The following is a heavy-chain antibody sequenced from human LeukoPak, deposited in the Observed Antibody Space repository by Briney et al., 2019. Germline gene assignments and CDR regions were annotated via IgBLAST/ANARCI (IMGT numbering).Heavy chain of an antibody. CDR2: IYTSGST. CDR1: GGSISSYY. CDR3: ARHAQWLVQRAFDI. J-gene: IGHJ3*02. V-gene: IGHV4-4*07. Sequence: SETLSLTCTVSGGSISSYYWSWIRQPAGKGLEWIGRIYTSGSTNYNPSLKSRVTISVDTSKNQFSLKLSSVTAADTAVYYCARHAQWLVQRAFDIWGQGTMVTVSS. D-gene: IGHD6-19*01.